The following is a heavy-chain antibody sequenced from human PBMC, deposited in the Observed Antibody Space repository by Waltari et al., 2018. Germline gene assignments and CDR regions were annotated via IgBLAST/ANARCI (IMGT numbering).Heavy chain of an antibody. CDR1: GYTFTSYD. CDR3: ARGPTGYYDSSGYSDH. V-gene: IGHV1-8*01. J-gene: IGHJ4*02. D-gene: IGHD3-22*01. CDR2: MNPNSGNT. Sequence: GYTFTSYDINWVRQATGQGLEWMGWMNPNSGNTGYAQKFQGRVTMTRNTSISTAYMELSSLRSEDTAVYYCARGPTGYYDSSGYSDHWCQATLVTVSS.